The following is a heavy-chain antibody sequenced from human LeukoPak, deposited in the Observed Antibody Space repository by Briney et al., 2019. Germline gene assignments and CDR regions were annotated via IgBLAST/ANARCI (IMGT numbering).Heavy chain of an antibody. J-gene: IGHJ4*02. CDR1: GFTFSSYG. Sequence: GGSLRLSCAASGFTFSSYGMHWVRQAPGKGLEWVAVISYDGSNKYYPDSVKGRFTISRDNSKNTLYLQLNSLRAEDTAVYYCAKETTVMTATTFDHWGQGTLVTVSS. D-gene: IGHD2-21*02. CDR2: ISYDGSNK. CDR3: AKETTVMTATTFDH. V-gene: IGHV3-30*18.